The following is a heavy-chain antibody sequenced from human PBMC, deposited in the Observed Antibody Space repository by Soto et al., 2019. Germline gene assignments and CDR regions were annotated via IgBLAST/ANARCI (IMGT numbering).Heavy chain of an antibody. J-gene: IGHJ4*02. CDR3: ARGHSPSGRNDGCYIDY. CDR1: GGTFSSYT. V-gene: IGHV1-69*02. Sequence: QVQLLQSGAEVKKPGSSVKVSCKASGGTFSSYTISWVRQAPGQGLEWMGRIIPILGIANYAQKIHGRVTITADKSTRTAYKELSSLRSEDTAVYYCARGHSPSGRNDGCYIDYWGQGTLVTVSS. CDR2: IIPILGIA. D-gene: IGHD1-1*01.